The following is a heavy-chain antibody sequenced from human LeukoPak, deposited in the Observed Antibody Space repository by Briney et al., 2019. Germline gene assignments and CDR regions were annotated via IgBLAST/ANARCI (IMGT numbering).Heavy chain of an antibody. CDR3: ARDSSGSYYFDY. CDR1: GFTFSSYS. J-gene: IGHJ4*02. CDR2: ISSSSSYI. D-gene: IGHD3-22*01. Sequence: PGGSLRLSCVASGFTFSSYSMNWVRQAPGKGLEWVSSISSSSSYIYYADSVKGRFTISRDNAKNSLYLQMNSLRAEDTAVYYCARDSSGSYYFDYWGQGTLVTVSS. V-gene: IGHV3-21*01.